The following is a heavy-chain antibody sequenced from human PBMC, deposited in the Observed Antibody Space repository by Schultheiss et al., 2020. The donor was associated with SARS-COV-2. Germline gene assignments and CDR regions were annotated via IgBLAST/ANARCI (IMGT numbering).Heavy chain of an antibody. D-gene: IGHD6-13*01. J-gene: IGHJ6*02. Sequence: SVKVSCKASGGTFSSYAISWVRQAPGQGLEWMGGIIPIFGTANYAQKFQGRVTITADESTSTAYMELSSLRSEDTAVYYCARGEYSSSWYWPGYYYYYGMDVWGQGTTVTVSS. CDR3: ARGEYSSSWYWPGYYYYYGMDV. CDR1: GGTFSSYA. CDR2: IIPIFGTA. V-gene: IGHV1-69*13.